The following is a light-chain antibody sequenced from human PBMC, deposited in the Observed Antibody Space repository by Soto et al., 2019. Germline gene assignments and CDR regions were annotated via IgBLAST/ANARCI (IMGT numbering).Light chain of an antibody. J-gene: IGKJ3*01. V-gene: IGKV1-39*01. CDR2: GAS. CDR3: QQIYTTPFT. Sequence: DIQMTQSPSSLSASVGDRVTITCRTSQSITTSLNWYQQKPGKAPKLLIFGASNLQSGVPSRFSGSTSGTDFTLTISGLQPEDAATYYCQQIYTTPFTFGPGTKVDVK. CDR1: QSITTS.